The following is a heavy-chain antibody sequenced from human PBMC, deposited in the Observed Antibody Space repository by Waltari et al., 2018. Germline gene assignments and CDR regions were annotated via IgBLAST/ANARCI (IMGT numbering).Heavy chain of an antibody. J-gene: IGHJ6*02. Sequence: QVQLQESGPGLVKPSETLSLTCTVSGGSISSYYWSWLRPPAGKGLEWIGRIYTSGSTNYNPSLKSRVTMSVDTSKNQFSLKLSSVTAADTAVYYCASIPLQGGSYYYYGMDVWGQGTTVTVSS. CDR3: ASIPLQGGSYYYYGMDV. V-gene: IGHV4-4*07. D-gene: IGHD3-10*01. CDR1: GGSISSYY. CDR2: IYTSGST.